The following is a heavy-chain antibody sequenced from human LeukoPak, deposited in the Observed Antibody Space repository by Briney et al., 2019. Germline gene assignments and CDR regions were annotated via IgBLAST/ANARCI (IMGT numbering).Heavy chain of an antibody. CDR2: IYYSGKN. CDR1: GGSISNYY. V-gene: IGHV4-59*01. CDR3: ARYSGYESYNWFVR. J-gene: IGHJ5*02. Sequence: SETLSLTCTVSGGSISNYYWTWIRQPPGRGLERIGYIYYSGKNNYNPSLKSRVNISVDTSKNQLSLKMSSVTAADTAVYYCARYSGYESYNWFVRSVQGTLVTVSS. D-gene: IGHD5-12*01.